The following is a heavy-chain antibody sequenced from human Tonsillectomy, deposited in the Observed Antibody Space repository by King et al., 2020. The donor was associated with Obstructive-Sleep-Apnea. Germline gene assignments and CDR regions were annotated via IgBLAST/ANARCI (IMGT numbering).Heavy chain of an antibody. Sequence: VQLVESGAEVKKPGSSVKVSCKASGGTFSSYAISWVRQAPGQGLEWMGGIIPIFGTANYAQKVQGRATITADESMSTAYMELSSLRSEDTAVYYCARDRSGYYYDTPALFYFDYWGQGTLVTVSS. J-gene: IGHJ4*02. CDR3: ARDRSGYYYDTPALFYFDY. CDR1: GGTFSSYA. CDR2: IIPIFGTA. D-gene: IGHD3-22*01. V-gene: IGHV1-69*01.